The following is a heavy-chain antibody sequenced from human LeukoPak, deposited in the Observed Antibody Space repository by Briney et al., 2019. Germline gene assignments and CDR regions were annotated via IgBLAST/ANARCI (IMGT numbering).Heavy chain of an antibody. Sequence: PSETLSLTCTVSGGSISSSSYYWGWIRQPPGKGLEWIGYIYYSGSTNYNPSLKSRVTISVDTSKNQFSLKLSSATAADTAVYYCARGVGVYSSGWSPHYFDYWGQGTLVTVSS. CDR1: GGSISSSSYY. D-gene: IGHD6-19*01. CDR2: IYYSGST. V-gene: IGHV4-61*05. CDR3: ARGVGVYSSGWSPHYFDY. J-gene: IGHJ4*02.